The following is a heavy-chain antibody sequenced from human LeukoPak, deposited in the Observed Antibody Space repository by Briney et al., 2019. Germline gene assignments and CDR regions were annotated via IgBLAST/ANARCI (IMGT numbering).Heavy chain of an antibody. Sequence: SETLSLTCSVSGGSISSSSNHWGWIRQPPGKGLEWVGSMSYSGSTFYNPSLKSRSTLSVDTSKKQFSLTLTSVTAADTAVYYCARVDIGSGSYYRYYYYMDVWGKGTTVTVSS. J-gene: IGHJ6*03. D-gene: IGHD3-10*01. V-gene: IGHV4-39*07. CDR1: GGSISSSSNH. CDR3: ARVDIGSGSYYRYYYYMDV. CDR2: MSYSGST.